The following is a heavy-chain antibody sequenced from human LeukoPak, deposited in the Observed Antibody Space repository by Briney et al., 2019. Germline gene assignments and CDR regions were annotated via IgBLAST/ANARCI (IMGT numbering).Heavy chain of an antibody. Sequence: SQTLSLTCAISGDSFSSDSAAWNWIRQSPSRGLEWLARTYFRSKWYYDYALAVKGRITINPDTSKNQFSLQLNSVTPEDTAVYFCARDPVGGSTIFDSWGQGTLVTVPS. CDR1: GDSFSSDSAA. J-gene: IGHJ4*02. D-gene: IGHD1-26*01. CDR3: ARDPVGGSTIFDS. V-gene: IGHV6-1*01. CDR2: TYFRSKWYY.